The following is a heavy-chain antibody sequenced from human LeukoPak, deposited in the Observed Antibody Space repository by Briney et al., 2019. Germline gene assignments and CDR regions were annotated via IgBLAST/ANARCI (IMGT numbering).Heavy chain of an antibody. CDR2: ISSSSSYI. V-gene: IGHV3-21*01. CDR3: ARGVGANY. Sequence: GGSLRLSCAASGFTLSSSEMNWVRQAPGKGLEWVSSISSSSSYIYYADSVKGRFTISRDNAKNSLYLQMNSLRAEDTAVYYCARGVGANYWGQGTLVTVSS. D-gene: IGHD1-26*01. J-gene: IGHJ4*02. CDR1: GFTLSSSE.